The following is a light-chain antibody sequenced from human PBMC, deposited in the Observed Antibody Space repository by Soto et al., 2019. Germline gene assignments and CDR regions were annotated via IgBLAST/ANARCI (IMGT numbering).Light chain of an antibody. CDR2: GAS. V-gene: IGKV3-20*01. CDR3: QQFGSSPPT. CDR1: QSVSTNY. Sequence: EIVLTQSPGTLSLSPGERATLSCRASQSVSTNYLAWYQRKPGQAPRLLIYGASSRATDIPNRFSGSWSGKDFTLTITKLKAEDFSVYFFQQFGSSPPTFGQGTKVEIK. J-gene: IGKJ1*01.